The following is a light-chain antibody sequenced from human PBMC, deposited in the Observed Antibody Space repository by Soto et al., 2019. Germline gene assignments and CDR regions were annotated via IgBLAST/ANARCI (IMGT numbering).Light chain of an antibody. J-gene: IGKJ5*01. CDR2: GAS. Sequence: EIVMTQSPATLSVSPGERATLSCRASQSVYNNLAWYQQRPGQAPRLLIYGASTRATGVPARFSGRGSGTEFTLTISSLQSEDFAVYYCQQYTNWPPNTFGQGTRLEI. V-gene: IGKV3-15*01. CDR1: QSVYNN. CDR3: QQYTNWPPNT.